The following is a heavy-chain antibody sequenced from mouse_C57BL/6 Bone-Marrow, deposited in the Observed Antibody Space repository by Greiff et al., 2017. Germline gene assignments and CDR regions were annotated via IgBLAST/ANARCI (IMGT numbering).Heavy chain of an antibody. Sequence: QVQLKESGAELMKPGASVKLSCKATGYTFTGYWIEWVKQRPGHGLEWIGEILPGSGSTNYNEKFKGKATFTADTSSNPAYMQLSSLTTEDSAIYYCARDYYGSSEGYFDVWGTGTTVTVSS. CDR3: ARDYYGSSEGYFDV. V-gene: IGHV1-9*01. CDR2: ILPGSGST. CDR1: GYTFTGYW. J-gene: IGHJ1*03. D-gene: IGHD1-1*01.